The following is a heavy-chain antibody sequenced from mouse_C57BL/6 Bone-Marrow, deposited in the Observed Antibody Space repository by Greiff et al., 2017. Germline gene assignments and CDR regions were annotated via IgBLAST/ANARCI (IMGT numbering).Heavy chain of an antibody. CDR2: IHPSDSDT. CDR1: GYTFTSYW. Sequence: VKLQQPGAELVKPGASVQVSCKASGYTFTSYWMHWVKQRPGQGLEWIGRIHPSDSDTKYTQKFKGKATLTVDKSSSTAYMQLSSLTSEDSAVYYCANAFYYGSSAYWYCDVWGTGTTVTVSS. D-gene: IGHD1-1*01. V-gene: IGHV1-74*01. CDR3: ANAFYYGSSAYWYCDV. J-gene: IGHJ1*03.